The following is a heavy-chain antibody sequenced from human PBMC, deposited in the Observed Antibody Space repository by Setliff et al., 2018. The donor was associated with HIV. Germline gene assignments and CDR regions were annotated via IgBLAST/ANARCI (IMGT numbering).Heavy chain of an antibody. J-gene: IGHJ4*02. CDR1: GGSISGHF. D-gene: IGHD2-15*01. Sequence: SETLSLTCTVSGGSISGHFWSWLRQPPDKGLEWVGYIHSSGTTSYNPSLESRLTIAVDTSKHQFSLNLNSISAADTAVYYCARYCSGGSRSSKSFDYWGQGALVTVSS. CDR3: ARYCSGGSRSSKSFDY. V-gene: IGHV4-59*11. CDR2: IHSSGTT.